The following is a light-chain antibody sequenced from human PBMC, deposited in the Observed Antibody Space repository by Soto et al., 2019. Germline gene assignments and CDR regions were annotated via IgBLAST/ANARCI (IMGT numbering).Light chain of an antibody. V-gene: IGKV1-6*01. J-gene: IGKJ1*01. CDR3: QSYGSSRT. CDR1: QGIRNE. CDR2: AAS. Sequence: GDRGTITCRASQGIRNELSWFQQRPGNAPTLLISAASRLQSGVPSRFSGRGSGTDFTLTISSLQPEDFAVYYCQSYGSSRTFGHGTKVDIK.